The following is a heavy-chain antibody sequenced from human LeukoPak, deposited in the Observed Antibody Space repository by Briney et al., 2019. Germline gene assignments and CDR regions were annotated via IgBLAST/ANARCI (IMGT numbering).Heavy chain of an antibody. J-gene: IGHJ4*02. Sequence: PSETLSLTCTVSGGSISSYYWSWIRQPPGKGLEWIGYIYYSGSTNYNPSLKSRVTISVDTSKNQFSLKLSSVTAADTAVYYCALYSSGWSFDYWGQGTLVTVSS. V-gene: IGHV4-59*01. CDR3: ALYSSGWSFDY. D-gene: IGHD6-19*01. CDR2: IYYSGST. CDR1: GGSISSYY.